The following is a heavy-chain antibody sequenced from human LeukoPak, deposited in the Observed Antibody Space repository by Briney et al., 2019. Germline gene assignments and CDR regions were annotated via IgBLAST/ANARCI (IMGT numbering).Heavy chain of an antibody. J-gene: IGHJ4*02. CDR1: GGTFSSYA. CDR2: IIPIFGTA. CDR3: ARERAPYQLLLYDDSEVY. V-gene: IGHV1-69*01. Sequence: GSSVKVSCKASGGTFSSYAISWVRQAPGQGLEWMGGIIPIFGTANYAQKFQGRVTITADESTSTAYMELSSLRSEDTAVYYCARERAPYQLLLYDDSEVYWGQGTLVTVSS. D-gene: IGHD2-2*01.